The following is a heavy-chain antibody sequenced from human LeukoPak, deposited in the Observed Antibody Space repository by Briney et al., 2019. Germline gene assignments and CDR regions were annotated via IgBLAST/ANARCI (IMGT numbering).Heavy chain of an antibody. D-gene: IGHD3-10*01. V-gene: IGHV3-7*01. J-gene: IGHJ3*01. CDR3: VSLRVSTVRDSFDL. CDR1: GFAFYIYW. CDR2: SKKDGSLK. Sequence: RGSLRLSCAASGFAFYIYWMTSVCPAPGKGVGWVANSKKDGSLKQYVDAVRGRFTVSRDNAKNSLYLQMNSLRADDTAVYYCVSLRVSTVRDSFDLWGQGTMVTVSS.